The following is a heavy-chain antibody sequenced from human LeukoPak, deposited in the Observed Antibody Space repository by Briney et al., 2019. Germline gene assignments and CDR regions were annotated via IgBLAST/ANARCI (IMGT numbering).Heavy chain of an antibody. CDR2: ISSSSSYI. J-gene: IGHJ4*02. Sequence: GGSLRLSSAASGFTFSSYIMNWVRQAPGKGLEWVSSISSSSSYIYYADSMKGRFTISRDNAKNSLYLQMNSLRAEDTAVYYCARGTLSRFDYWGQGTLVTVSS. V-gene: IGHV3-21*01. CDR1: GFTFSSYI. CDR3: ARGTLSRFDY.